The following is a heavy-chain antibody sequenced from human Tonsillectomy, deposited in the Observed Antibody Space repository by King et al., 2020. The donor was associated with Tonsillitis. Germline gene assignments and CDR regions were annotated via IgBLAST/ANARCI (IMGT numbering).Heavy chain of an antibody. J-gene: IGHJ6*02. CDR3: ARGKYSGSWYEWDYYYYGMDV. CDR2: ISYDGSNK. V-gene: IGHV3-30*04. Sequence: QLVQSGGGVVQPGRSLRLSCAASGFTFSSYAMHWVRQAPGKGLEWVAVISYDGSNKYYADSVKGRFTISRDNSKNTLYLQMNSLRAEDTAVYYCARGKYSGSWYEWDYYYYGMDVWGQGTTVTVSS. CDR1: GFTFSSYA. D-gene: IGHD6-13*01.